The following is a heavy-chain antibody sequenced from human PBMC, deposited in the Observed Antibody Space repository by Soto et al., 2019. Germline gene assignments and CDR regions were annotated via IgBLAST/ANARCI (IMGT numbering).Heavy chain of an antibody. J-gene: IGHJ4*02. CDR2: ISGSDGRT. V-gene: IGHV3-23*01. CDR1: GFTFSSYA. CDR3: AKGVSQYTPLALFDY. Sequence: GSLRLSCAASGFTFSSYAMSCVRQSPGKGLEWVSTISGSDGRTYSTDSVKGRFTISRDNSRNTAYLQMNSLRVEDTAVYYCAKGVSQYTPLALFDYWGRGTLVTVSS. D-gene: IGHD5-18*01.